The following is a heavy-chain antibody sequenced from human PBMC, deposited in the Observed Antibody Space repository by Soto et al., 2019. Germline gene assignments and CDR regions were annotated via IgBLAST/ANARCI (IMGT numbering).Heavy chain of an antibody. Sequence: GGSLRLSCAASGFTFSNAWMSWVRQAPGKGLEWVGRIKSKTDGGTTDYAAPVKGRFTISRDDSKNTLYLQMNSLKTEDTAVYYCTTDAFDGPSNLHQTCGQGTLVTVSS. V-gene: IGHV3-15*01. CDR3: TTDAFDGPSNLHQT. CDR2: IKSKTDGGTT. J-gene: IGHJ5*02. CDR1: GFTFSNAW.